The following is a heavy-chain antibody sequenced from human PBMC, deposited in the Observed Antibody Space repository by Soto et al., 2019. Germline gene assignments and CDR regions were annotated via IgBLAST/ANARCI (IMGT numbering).Heavy chain of an antibody. CDR3: ARDLIRRHDFWSGYYPAGAKWFDT. CDR1: GFTFSSYA. CDR2: ISYDGSNK. Sequence: GVSLILSCAASGFTFSSYAMHWFGQSPGKGVEWVAFISYDGSNKYYADSVKGRFTISRENSKNTLYLQMNSLRAEDTAVSYCARDLIRRHDFWSGYYPAGAKWFDTWGQGTLVTVSS. J-gene: IGHJ5*02. D-gene: IGHD3-3*01. V-gene: IGHV3-30-3*01.